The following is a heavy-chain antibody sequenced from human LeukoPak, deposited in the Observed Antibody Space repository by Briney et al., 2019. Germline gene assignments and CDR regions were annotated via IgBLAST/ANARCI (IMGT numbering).Heavy chain of an antibody. D-gene: IGHD4-17*01. V-gene: IGHV4-38-2*01. CDR3: ARVTYVDDMLYQYFDY. J-gene: IGHJ4*02. CDR2: IFHSGNS. Sequence: SGTLSLTCAVSSYSISSGSYWGWIRQSPGKGLEWVGSIFHSGNSYYNPSLKSRLTMSVDTPKNQFSLKLTSVTAADTALYYCARVTYVDDMLYQYFDYWGQGILVTVSS. CDR1: SYSISSGSY.